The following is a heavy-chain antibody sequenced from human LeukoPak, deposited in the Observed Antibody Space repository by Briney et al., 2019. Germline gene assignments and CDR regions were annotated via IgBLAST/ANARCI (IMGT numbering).Heavy chain of an antibody. Sequence: GSLTISCKGSGYSFTSYWIGWVRQMPGKGLEWMGIIYPGDSDTRYSPSFQGQVTISVDKSINTAYLQWSSLKASDTAIYYCARRGYASDWYWFDPWGQGTLVTVSS. V-gene: IGHV5-51*01. CDR1: GYSFTSYW. CDR3: ARRGYASDWYWFDP. J-gene: IGHJ5*02. CDR2: IYPGDSDT. D-gene: IGHD6-19*01.